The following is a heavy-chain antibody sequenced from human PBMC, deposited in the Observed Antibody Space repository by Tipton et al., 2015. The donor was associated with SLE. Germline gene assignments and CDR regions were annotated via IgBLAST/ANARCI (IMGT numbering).Heavy chain of an antibody. J-gene: IGHJ6*02. V-gene: IGHV3-49*04. D-gene: IGHD6-19*01. Sequence: SLRLSCTASGFTFGDYAMSWVRQAPGKGLEWVGFIRSKAYGGTTEYAASVKGRFTISRDDSKSIAYLQMNSLKTEDTAVYYCTREYSSGDVWGQGTTVTVSS. CDR1: GFTFGDYA. CDR2: IRSKAYGGTT. CDR3: TREYSSGDV.